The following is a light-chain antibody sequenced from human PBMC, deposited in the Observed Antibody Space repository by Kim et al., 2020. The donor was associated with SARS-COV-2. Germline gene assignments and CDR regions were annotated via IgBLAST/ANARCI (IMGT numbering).Light chain of an antibody. CDR3: SSYTSSSGLMV. CDR2: EVT. Sequence: SITISCTGTSSDVDDYNYVSWYQQHPCKAPKLMIYEVTKRPSGVSYRFSGSKSGNTASLTISGLQAEDEADYYCSSYTSSSGLMVFGGGTQLTVL. CDR1: SSDVDDYNY. V-gene: IGLV2-14*01. J-gene: IGLJ3*02.